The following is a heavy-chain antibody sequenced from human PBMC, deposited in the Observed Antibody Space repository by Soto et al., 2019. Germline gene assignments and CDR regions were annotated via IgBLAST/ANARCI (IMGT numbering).Heavy chain of an antibody. J-gene: IGHJ4*02. Sequence: SETLSLTCTVSGGSISSSSYYWGWIRQPPGKGLEWIGSIYYSGSTYYNPSLKSRVTISVDTSKNQFSLKLSSVTAADTAVYYCARGYGSGSYHYWGQGTLVTVSS. V-gene: IGHV4-39*01. CDR1: GGSISSSSYY. CDR3: ARGYGSGSYHY. CDR2: IYYSGST. D-gene: IGHD3-10*01.